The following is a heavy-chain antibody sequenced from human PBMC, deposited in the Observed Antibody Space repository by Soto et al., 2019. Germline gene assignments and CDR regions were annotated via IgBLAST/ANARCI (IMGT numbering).Heavy chain of an antibody. CDR3: ARSVGDYYYGMDV. V-gene: IGHV4-39*01. D-gene: IGHD1-26*01. Sequence: SETLSLTCTVPGASITSTSYHWGWIRQPPGKGLEWIGNFYYSGSTYYNPSLRSRVTISVDASKNQFSVKVSSVTATDTAVYYCARSVGDYYYGMDVWGQGTTVT. J-gene: IGHJ6*02. CDR1: GASITSTSYH. CDR2: FYYSGST.